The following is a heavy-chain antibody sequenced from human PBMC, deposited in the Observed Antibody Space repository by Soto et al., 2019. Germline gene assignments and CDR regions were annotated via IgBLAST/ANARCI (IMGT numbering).Heavy chain of an antibody. CDR3: ARDMEGSYGSFDY. V-gene: IGHV3-33*01. Sequence: GGSLRLSCAASGFTFSSYGRHWVRQAPGKGLEWVAVIWYDGSNKYYADSVKGRFTISRDNSKNTLYLQMNSLRAEDTAVYYCARDMEGSYGSFDYWGQGTLVTVSS. CDR2: IWYDGSNK. D-gene: IGHD5-18*01. J-gene: IGHJ4*02. CDR1: GFTFSSYG.